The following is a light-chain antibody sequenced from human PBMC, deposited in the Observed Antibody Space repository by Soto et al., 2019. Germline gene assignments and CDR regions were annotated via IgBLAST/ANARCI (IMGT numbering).Light chain of an antibody. CDR2: GAS. CDR1: QSVSSSF. CDR3: QQYNNWPRT. V-gene: IGKV3-15*01. J-gene: IGKJ1*01. Sequence: EIMLTLSPGTLSLSPGERATLSCRASQSVSSSFLAWYQQKVGQAPRLLIYGASTRATGIPARFSGSGSGTEFTLTISSLQSEDFAVYYCQQYNNWPRTFGQGTKVDIK.